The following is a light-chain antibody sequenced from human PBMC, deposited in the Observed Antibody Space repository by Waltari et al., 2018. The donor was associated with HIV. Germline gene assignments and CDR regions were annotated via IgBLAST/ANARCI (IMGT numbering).Light chain of an antibody. V-gene: IGLV3-25*03. CDR1: VLPKQY. CDR2: KDS. CDR3: QSAESTGIGV. Sequence: YELTQPPSVSVSPGQTARITCSGDVLPKQYAYWYQQMPGQAPVLVIYKDSERPSGIPERFSASSSGTTATLTISGVQAEDEADYYCQSAESTGIGVFGGGTKLTVL. J-gene: IGLJ3*02.